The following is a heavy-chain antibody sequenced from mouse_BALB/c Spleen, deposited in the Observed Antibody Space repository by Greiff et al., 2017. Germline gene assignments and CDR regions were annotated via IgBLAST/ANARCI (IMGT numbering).Heavy chain of an antibody. Sequence: VQLQQSGPELVKPGASVKISCKASGYTFTDYNMHWVKQSHGKSLEWIGYIYPYNGGTGYNQKFKSKATLTVDNSSSTAYMELRSLTSEDSAVYYCARGLGYYDYGGAYWGQGTLVTVSA. CDR3: ARGLGYYDYGGAY. CDR1: GYTFTDYN. D-gene: IGHD2-4*01. J-gene: IGHJ3*01. CDR2: IYPYNGGT. V-gene: IGHV1S29*02.